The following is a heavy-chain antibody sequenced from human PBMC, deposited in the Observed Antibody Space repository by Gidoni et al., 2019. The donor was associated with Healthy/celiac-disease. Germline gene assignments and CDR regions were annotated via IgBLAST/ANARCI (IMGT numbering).Heavy chain of an antibody. Sequence: MSWVRQAPGKGLEWVANIKEDGRERFFVDSVQGRFTISRDNAKSSLYLQMNSLRAEDTAVYYCARGSDYGNYGPDYWGQGTLVTVSS. CDR3: ARGSDYGNYGPDY. V-gene: IGHV3-7*01. J-gene: IGHJ4*02. D-gene: IGHD4-17*01. CDR2: IKEDGRER.